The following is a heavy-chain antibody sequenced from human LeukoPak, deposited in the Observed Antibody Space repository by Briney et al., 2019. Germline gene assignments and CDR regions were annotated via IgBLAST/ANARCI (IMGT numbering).Heavy chain of an antibody. J-gene: IGHJ4*02. V-gene: IGHV4-4*02. D-gene: IGHD2-21*02. CDR2: IYHTGNT. Sequence: SGTLSLTCAVSGGPISSNNWWSWVRQLPGKGLEWIGEIYHTGNTNYNPSLKSRLTISVDRSKNQFSLRLSSVTAADTAIYYCARDSPRGRGDSGNLDFWGQGTLVSVSS. CDR1: GGPISSNNW. CDR3: ARDSPRGRGDSGNLDF.